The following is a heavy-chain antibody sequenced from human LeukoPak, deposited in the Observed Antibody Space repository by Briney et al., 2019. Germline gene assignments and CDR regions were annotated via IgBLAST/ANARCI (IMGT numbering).Heavy chain of an antibody. CDR1: GYTFTSYY. CDR3: ARDLYYYDSSGYNWFDP. CDR2: INPSGGST. J-gene: IGHJ5*02. V-gene: IGHV1-46*01. D-gene: IGHD3-22*01. Sequence: ASVKVSCEASGYTFTSYYMHWVRQAPGQGLEWMGIINPSGGSTSYAQKFQGRVTMTRDMSTSTVYMELSSLRSEDTAVYYCARDLYYYDSSGYNWFDPWGQGTLVTVSS.